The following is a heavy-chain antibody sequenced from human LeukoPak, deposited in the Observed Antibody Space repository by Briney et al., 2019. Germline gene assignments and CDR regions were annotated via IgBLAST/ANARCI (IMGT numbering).Heavy chain of an antibody. V-gene: IGHV3-30*02. Sequence: GGSLRLSCAASGFTFSSYGMDWVRQAPGKGLEWVAFIRYDGSNKYCADSVKGRFTISRDNSKNTLYLQMNSLRAEDTAVYYCAKDRGLTGDLRGFDYWGQGTLVTVSS. D-gene: IGHD7-27*01. CDR3: AKDRGLTGDLRGFDY. CDR2: IRYDGSNK. J-gene: IGHJ4*02. CDR1: GFTFSSYG.